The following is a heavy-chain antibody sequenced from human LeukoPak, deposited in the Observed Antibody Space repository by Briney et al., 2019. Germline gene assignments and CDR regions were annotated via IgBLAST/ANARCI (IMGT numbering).Heavy chain of an antibody. CDR2: ISGSGAYP. CDR1: GFSFSSFA. Sequence: GGSLRLSCAASGFSFSSFAMSWVRQAPGKGLEWVSAISGSGAYPDHADSVKGRFTISRDNSKNTLYLQMNSLRAEDTAVYYCARDRYSNSAYFDYWGQGTLVTVSS. J-gene: IGHJ4*02. D-gene: IGHD1-26*01. CDR3: ARDRYSNSAYFDY. V-gene: IGHV3-23*01.